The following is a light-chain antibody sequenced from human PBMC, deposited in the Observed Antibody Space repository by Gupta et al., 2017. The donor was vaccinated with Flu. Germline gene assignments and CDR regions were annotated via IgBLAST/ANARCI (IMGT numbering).Light chain of an antibody. V-gene: IGLV2-11*03. Sequence: SGVGEYKYSSCQQKPPGKVPHLIISDVTKRPAVVPDRSSGSKSGNTAPTTIAALQDEDAADYYYCSIRATYPWVFGGGTKLTVL. J-gene: IGLJ3*02. CDR2: DVT. CDR3: CSIRATYPWV. CDR1: SGVGEYKY.